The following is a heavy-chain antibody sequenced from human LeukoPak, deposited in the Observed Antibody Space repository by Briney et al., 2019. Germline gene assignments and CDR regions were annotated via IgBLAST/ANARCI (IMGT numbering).Heavy chain of an antibody. J-gene: IGHJ6*02. CDR2: IYYSGST. CDR1: GGSISSYY. D-gene: IGHD5-24*01. CDR3: ARDRRDGYNRRYYYYYGMDV. V-gene: IGHV4-59*01. Sequence: SETLSLTCTVAGGSISSYYWSWIRQPPGKGLEWIGYIYYSGSTNYNPSLKSRVTISVDTSKNQFSLKLSSVTAADTAVYYCARDRRDGYNRRYYYYYGMDVWGQGTTVTVSS.